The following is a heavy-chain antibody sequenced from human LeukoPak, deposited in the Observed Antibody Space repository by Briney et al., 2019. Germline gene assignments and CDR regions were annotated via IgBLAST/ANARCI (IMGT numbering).Heavy chain of an antibody. Sequence: PGGSLRLSCTTSGFTFSFYDMAWVRQAPGKGLEFVSSISSSSSYRFSAGSVRGRFFISRDDATNSLFLDMNSLSGEDTAIYYCARIGPGTDVYNSFDYWGQGTLVTVSS. V-gene: IGHV3-21*01. CDR1: GFTFSFYD. D-gene: IGHD5-24*01. CDR2: ISSSSSYR. CDR3: ARIGPGTDVYNSFDY. J-gene: IGHJ4*02.